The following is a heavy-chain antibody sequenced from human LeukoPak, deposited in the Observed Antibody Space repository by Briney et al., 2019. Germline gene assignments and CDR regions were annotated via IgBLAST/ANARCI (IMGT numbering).Heavy chain of an antibody. D-gene: IGHD5-18*01. V-gene: IGHV1-2*02. J-gene: IGHJ6*02. Sequence: VSVKVSCKASGYTFTGYYMHWVRQAPGQGREGMGWINPNSGGTNYAQKFQGRVTMTRDTSISTAYMELSRLRSDHTAVYYCARGRYSDDYYYYGMDVWGQGTTVTVSS. CDR3: ARGRYSDDYYYYGMDV. CDR2: INPNSGGT. CDR1: GYTFTGYY.